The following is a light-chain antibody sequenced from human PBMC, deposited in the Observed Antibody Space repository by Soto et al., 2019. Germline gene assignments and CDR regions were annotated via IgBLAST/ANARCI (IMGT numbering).Light chain of an antibody. Sequence: IQMTQSPSTLSASVGDRVTITCRASQSISSWLAWYQQKPGKAPKLLIYKAASLESGVPSRFSGSGSGTEFTLTISSLQPDDFATYYCQQNYSFLRTFGQGTKVDIK. J-gene: IGKJ1*01. CDR1: QSISSW. CDR3: QQNYSFLRT. V-gene: IGKV1-5*03. CDR2: KAA.